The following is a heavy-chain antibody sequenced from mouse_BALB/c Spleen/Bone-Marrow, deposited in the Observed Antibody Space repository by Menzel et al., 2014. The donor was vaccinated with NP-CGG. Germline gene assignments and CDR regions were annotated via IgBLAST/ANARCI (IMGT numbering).Heavy chain of an antibody. V-gene: IGHV14-3*02. J-gene: IGHJ3*01. CDR3: ATYYRYDRRFAY. CDR2: IDPANGNT. Sequence: VQLQQSGAGLVKPGASVKLSCTASGFNIKDTYMHWVKQRPEQGLEWIGRIDPANGNTKYDPKFQGKATITADTSSNTPYLHLSSLTSEDTAVYYCATYYRYDRRFAYWGQGTLVTVSA. CDR1: GFNIKDTY. D-gene: IGHD2-14*01.